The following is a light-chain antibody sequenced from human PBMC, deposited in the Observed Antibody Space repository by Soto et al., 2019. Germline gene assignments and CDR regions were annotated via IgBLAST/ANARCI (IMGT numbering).Light chain of an antibody. CDR3: QQRSNQIT. J-gene: IGKJ5*01. CDR2: DAS. CDR1: QSVSSY. V-gene: IGKV3-11*01. Sequence: EIVLTQSPATLSLSPGERATLSCRASQSVSSYFAWYQQKPGQAPRLLIYDASNRATGIPARFSGSGSGTDFTLTISSLEPEDFAVYYCQQRSNQITFGQGTRLEIK.